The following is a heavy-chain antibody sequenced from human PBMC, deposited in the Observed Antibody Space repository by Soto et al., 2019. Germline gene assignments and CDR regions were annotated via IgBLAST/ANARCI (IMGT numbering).Heavy chain of an antibody. J-gene: IGHJ4*02. Sequence: GGSLRLSCAASGFTFSSYAMSWVRQAPGKGLEWVSAISGSGGSTYYADSVKGRFIISRDNSKNTLYLQMNSLRAEDTAVYYCARSSSWTIDFDYWGQGTLVTVSS. CDR2: ISGSGGST. CDR1: GFTFSSYA. D-gene: IGHD6-13*01. CDR3: ARSSSWTIDFDY. V-gene: IGHV3-23*01.